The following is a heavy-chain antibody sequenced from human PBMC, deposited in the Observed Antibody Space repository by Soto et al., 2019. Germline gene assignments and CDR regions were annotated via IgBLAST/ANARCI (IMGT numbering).Heavy chain of an antibody. D-gene: IGHD1-26*01. CDR1: GDSVSINSAA. Sequence: PSQTLSLTCAISGDSVSINSAAWNWIRQSPSRGLEWLGRTYYRSKWYNDYAVSVKSRITINPDTSKNQFSLQLNSVTPEDTAVYYCARDSPEVGATTNWFDPWGQGTLVT. CDR2: TYYRSKWYN. J-gene: IGHJ5*02. V-gene: IGHV6-1*01. CDR3: ARDSPEVGATTNWFDP.